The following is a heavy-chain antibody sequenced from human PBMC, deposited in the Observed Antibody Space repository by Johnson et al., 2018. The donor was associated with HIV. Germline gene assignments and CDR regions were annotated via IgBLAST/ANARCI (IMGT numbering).Heavy chain of an antibody. CDR3: ARQGGANDAFDI. CDR1: GFIFSSYD. Sequence: VQLVESGGGLVQPGGSLRLSCAASGFIFSSYDMHWVRQATGKGLEWVSAIGTAGDTYYPGSVKGRFTISRENAKNSLYLQMNSLSAGDTTVYYCARQGGANDAFDIWGQGTMVTVSS. CDR2: IGTAGDT. V-gene: IGHV3-13*01. J-gene: IGHJ3*02. D-gene: IGHD1-26*01.